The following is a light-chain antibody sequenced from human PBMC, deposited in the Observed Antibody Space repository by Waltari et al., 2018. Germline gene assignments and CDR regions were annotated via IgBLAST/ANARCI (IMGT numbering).Light chain of an antibody. CDR3: GTWDTDLSVV. CDR2: DKN. V-gene: IGLV1-51*01. CDR1: GTNIGNTF. J-gene: IGLJ2*01. Sequence: QSVLTQPPSVSAAPGQKVTISCSGTGTNIGNTFVSWYQQLPGTAPQLLIYDKNERPSVFPDRFSYSKSGTSATLCITGLQTWDEADYYCGTWDTDLSVVFGGGTKLTVL.